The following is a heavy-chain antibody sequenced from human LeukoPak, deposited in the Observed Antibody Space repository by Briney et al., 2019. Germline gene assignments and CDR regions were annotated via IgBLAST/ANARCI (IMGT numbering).Heavy chain of an antibody. CDR1: GFTFSRYA. D-gene: IGHD3-10*01. V-gene: IGHV3-64D*06. CDR2: ISSNGGST. CDR3: VKDGSGSYYTYFCDY. Sequence: PGGSLRLSCSASGFTFSRYAMHWVRQAPGKGLEYVSAISSNGGSTYYADSVKGRFTISRDNSKNTLYLQMSSLRAEDTAVYYCVKDGSGSYYTYFCDYWGQGTLVTVSS. J-gene: IGHJ4*02.